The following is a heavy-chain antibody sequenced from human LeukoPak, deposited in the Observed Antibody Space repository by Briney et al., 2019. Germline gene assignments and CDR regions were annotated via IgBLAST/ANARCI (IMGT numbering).Heavy chain of an antibody. V-gene: IGHV3-7*01. CDR3: ARETNDYSNYDHFAY. J-gene: IGHJ4*02. Sequence: GGSLRLSCTASGLTLSNYWMIWVRQAPGKGLQWVAKIKQDGSEKYYVDSVKGRFTISRDNAENSLYLQMNSLRAEDTAVYYCARETNDYSNYDHFAYWGQGTLVSVSS. CDR1: GLTLSNYW. D-gene: IGHD4-11*01. CDR2: IKQDGSEK.